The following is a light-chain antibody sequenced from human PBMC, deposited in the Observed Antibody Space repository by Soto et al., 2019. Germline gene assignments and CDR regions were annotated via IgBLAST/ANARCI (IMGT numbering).Light chain of an antibody. CDR3: TSYTFSSTVV. CDR1: SSDVGGYNY. V-gene: IGLV2-14*01. J-gene: IGLJ2*01. Sequence: QSVLTQPAAVSGSPGQSITISCTGTSSDVGGYNYVSWYQQHPGKAPKLIIYGVSNRPSGISNRFSGSKSGNTASLTISGLQAEDEADYYCTSYTFSSTVVFGGGTKVTVL. CDR2: GVS.